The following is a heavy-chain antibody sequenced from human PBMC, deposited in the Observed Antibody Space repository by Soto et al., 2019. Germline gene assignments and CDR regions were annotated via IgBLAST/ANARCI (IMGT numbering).Heavy chain of an antibody. J-gene: IGHJ4*02. D-gene: IGHD6-19*01. CDR1: GFTFSSFA. Sequence: PGGSLRLSCAASGFTFSSFAMSWVRQAPGKGLEWVSSISGSGGSTYYADSMKGRFTISRDNSKNTLYVQMNSLRAEDTAVYYCAKDRIAVAGSWGNFDYWGLGTLVTSPQ. CDR3: AKDRIAVAGSWGNFDY. V-gene: IGHV3-23*01. CDR2: ISGSGGST.